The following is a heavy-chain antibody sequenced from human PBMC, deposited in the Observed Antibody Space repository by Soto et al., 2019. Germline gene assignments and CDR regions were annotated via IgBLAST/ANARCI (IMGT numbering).Heavy chain of an antibody. J-gene: IGHJ4*02. D-gene: IGHD2-15*01. Sequence: EVQLVESGGGLVQPGRSLRLSCAASGFTFDDYAMHWVRQAPGKGLEWVSGISWNSGSIGYADSVKGRFTISRDNAKNSLYLQMSSLRAEDTALYYCAIMERYCSGGSCFDYWGQGTLVTVSS. CDR3: AIMERYCSGGSCFDY. CDR1: GFTFDDYA. V-gene: IGHV3-9*01. CDR2: ISWNSGSI.